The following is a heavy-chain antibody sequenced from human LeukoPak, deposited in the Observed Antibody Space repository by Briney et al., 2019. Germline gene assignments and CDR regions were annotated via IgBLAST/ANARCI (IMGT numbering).Heavy chain of an antibody. V-gene: IGHV4-4*07. J-gene: IGHJ3*02. CDR2: IYTSGST. D-gene: IGHD3-10*01. Sequence: PSETLSLTCTVSGGSISSYYWSWIRQPAGKGLEWIGRIYTSGSTNYNPSLKSRVTMSVDTSKNQFSLKLSSVTAADTAVYCCAGLGPPRGFDIWGQGTMVTVSS. CDR3: AGLGPPRGFDI. CDR1: GGSISSYY.